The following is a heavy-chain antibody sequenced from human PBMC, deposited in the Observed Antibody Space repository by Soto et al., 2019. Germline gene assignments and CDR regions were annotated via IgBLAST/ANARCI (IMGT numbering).Heavy chain of an antibody. D-gene: IGHD3-3*01. V-gene: IGHV4-59*08. CDR3: ARHPGTYYDPRGYMDV. Sequence: GSLRLSCTVSGGSISSYYWSWIRQPPGKGLEWIGYIYYSGSTNYNPSLKSRVTISVDTSKNQFSLKLSSVTAADTAVYYCARHPGTYYDPRGYMDVWGKGTTVTVSS. CDR1: GGSISSYY. J-gene: IGHJ6*03. CDR2: IYYSGST.